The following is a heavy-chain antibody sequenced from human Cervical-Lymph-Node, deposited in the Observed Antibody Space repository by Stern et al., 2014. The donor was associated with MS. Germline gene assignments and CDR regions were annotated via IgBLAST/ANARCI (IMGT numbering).Heavy chain of an antibody. V-gene: IGHV3-9*01. D-gene: IGHD3-16*02. CDR2: ISWNRNNI. CDR3: SKDISERHYYFDS. Sequence: EVQLVESGGGSVQPGRSLRLSCAASGFTFDDCAMHWVRQVPGKGLEWVSGISWNRNNIGYADSVRDRFTISRDNAKNSLYLQMNGRRPEDTAVYYCSKDISERHYYFDSWGEGTLVTVSS. J-gene: IGHJ4*02. CDR1: GFTFDDCA.